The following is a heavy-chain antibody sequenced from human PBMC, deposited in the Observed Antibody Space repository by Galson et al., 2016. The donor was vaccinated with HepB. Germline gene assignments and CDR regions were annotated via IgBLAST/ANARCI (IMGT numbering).Heavy chain of an antibody. CDR2: ISYDENNK. Sequence: SLRLSCAASGFTLSNYGMHWVRQAPGKGLEWVAAISYDENNKFYGDYVKGRFTISRDNSKNTLYLQMNSLRAEDTAVYFCAKETVSCSADTCSSGVLSNWFDPWGQGTLVTVSS. D-gene: IGHD3-16*01. J-gene: IGHJ5*02. V-gene: IGHV3-30*18. CDR1: GFTLSNYG. CDR3: AKETVSCSADTCSSGVLSNWFDP.